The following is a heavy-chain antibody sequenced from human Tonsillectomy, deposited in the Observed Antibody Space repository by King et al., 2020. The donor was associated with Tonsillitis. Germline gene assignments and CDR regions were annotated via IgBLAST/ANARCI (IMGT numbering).Heavy chain of an antibody. CDR3: ATGGEYSGYCNFDY. D-gene: IGHD5-12*01. CDR2: FYSGGSTT. V-gene: IGHV3-23*03. J-gene: IGHJ4*02. CDR1: GFIFSSYA. Sequence: VQLVESGGGLVQPGGSLRLSCAASGFIFSSYAMSWVRQAPGKGLEWVSVFYSGGSTTYYADSVKGRFTISRDNSKNTRYLQMNSLRDEDSAVYFCATGGEYSGYCNFDYWGQGTLVTVSS.